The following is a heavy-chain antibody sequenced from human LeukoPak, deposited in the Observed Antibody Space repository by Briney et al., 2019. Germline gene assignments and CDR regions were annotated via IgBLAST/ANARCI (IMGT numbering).Heavy chain of an antibody. Sequence: SQTLSLTCAVSGGSISSGGYSWSWIRQPPGKGLEWIGYIYHSGSTYYNPSLKSRVTISVDRSKNQFSLKLSSVTAADTAVYYCARGGHGRFFPYGMDVWGQGTTVTVSS. D-gene: IGHD3-3*01. V-gene: IGHV4-30-2*01. CDR3: ARGGHGRFFPYGMDV. J-gene: IGHJ6*02. CDR1: GGSISSGGYS. CDR2: IYHSGST.